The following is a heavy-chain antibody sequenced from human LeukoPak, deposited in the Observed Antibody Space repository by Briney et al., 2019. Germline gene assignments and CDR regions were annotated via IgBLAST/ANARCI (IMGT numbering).Heavy chain of an antibody. Sequence: PGGSLRLSCAASGFTFSSYSMNWVRQAPGKELEWVSSISSSSGYIYYADSVKGRFTISRDNAKNSLYLQMNSLRAEDTAVYYCARGIAVARYFDYWGQGTLVTVSS. CDR2: ISSSSGYI. CDR3: ARGIAVARYFDY. J-gene: IGHJ4*02. CDR1: GFTFSSYS. V-gene: IGHV3-21*01. D-gene: IGHD6-19*01.